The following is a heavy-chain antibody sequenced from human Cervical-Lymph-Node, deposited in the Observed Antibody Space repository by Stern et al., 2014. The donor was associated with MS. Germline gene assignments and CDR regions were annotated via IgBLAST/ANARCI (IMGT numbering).Heavy chain of an antibody. J-gene: IGHJ6*02. Sequence: QLVQSGAEVKKPGASVKVSCKASGYTFTSYGISWVRQAPGQGLEWMGWISAYNGNTNYAQKLQGRVTMTTDTSTSTAYMELRSLRSDDTAVYYCSSSSGPYYYYGMDVWGQGTTVTVSS. CDR2: ISAYNGNT. CDR1: GYTFTSYG. D-gene: IGHD6-6*01. CDR3: SSSSGPYYYYGMDV. V-gene: IGHV1-18*01.